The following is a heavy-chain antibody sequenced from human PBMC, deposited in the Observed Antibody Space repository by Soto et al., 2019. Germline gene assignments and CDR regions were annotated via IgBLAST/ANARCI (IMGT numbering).Heavy chain of an antibody. D-gene: IGHD6-13*01. CDR3: ARDGRSSSWYVYYYYGMDV. CDR2: IWYDGSNK. CDR1: GFTFSSYG. J-gene: IGHJ6*02. V-gene: IGHV3-33*01. Sequence: SLRLSCAASGFTFSSYGMHWVRQAPGKGLEWVAVIWYDGSNKYYADSVKGRFTISRDNSKNTLYLQMNSLRAEDTAVYYCARDGRSSSWYVYYYYGMDVWGQGTTVTISS.